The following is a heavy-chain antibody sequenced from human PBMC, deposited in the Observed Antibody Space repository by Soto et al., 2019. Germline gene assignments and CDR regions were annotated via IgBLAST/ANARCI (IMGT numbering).Heavy chain of an antibody. CDR1: GVTVSNNL. Sequence: GGSLRLSCAASGVTVSNNLMSWVRQAPGKGLECVSIIYSGGGKHYEDSVRGRFTISRDNSKNTVYLQMNSLKADDTAVYYCARNVPVTTLGYWGQGTLVTVSS. CDR3: ARNVPVTTLGY. J-gene: IGHJ4*02. D-gene: IGHD4-17*01. CDR2: IYSGGGK. V-gene: IGHV3-66*01.